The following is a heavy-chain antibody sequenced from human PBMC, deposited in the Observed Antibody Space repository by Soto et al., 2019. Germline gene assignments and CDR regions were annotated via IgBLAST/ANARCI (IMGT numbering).Heavy chain of an antibody. D-gene: IGHD4-4*01. V-gene: IGHV4-39*01. J-gene: IGHJ3*02. CDR2: IYYSGST. Sequence: SETLSLTCTVSGGSISSSSYYWGWIRQPPGKGLEWIGSIYYSGSTYYNPSLKSRVAISVDTSKNQFSLKLSSVTAADTAVYYYARPINYSAFDIWGQGTMVTVSS. CDR3: ARPINYSAFDI. CDR1: GGSISSSSYY.